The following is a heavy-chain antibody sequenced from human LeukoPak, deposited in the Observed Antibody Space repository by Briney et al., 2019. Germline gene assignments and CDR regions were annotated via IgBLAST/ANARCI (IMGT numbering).Heavy chain of an antibody. D-gene: IGHD2-8*01. CDR3: ARATGRNGHFDY. J-gene: IGHJ4*02. CDR1: EYTFTSYA. V-gene: IGHV1-3*01. Sequence: GASVKISCKASEYTFTSYAMHWVRQAPGQRLEWMGWINAGNGNTKYSQKFQGRVTITRDTSASTAYMELSSLRSEDTAVYYCARATGRNGHFDYWGQGTLVTVSS. CDR2: INAGNGNT.